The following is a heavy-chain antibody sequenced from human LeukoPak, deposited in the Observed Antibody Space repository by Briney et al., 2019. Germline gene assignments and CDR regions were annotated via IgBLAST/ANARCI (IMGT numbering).Heavy chain of an antibody. CDR3: AREFRYSGRAGLNYYYYMDV. V-gene: IGHV1-2*02. CDR1: GYTFTGYY. J-gene: IGHJ6*03. CDR2: INPNSGGT. D-gene: IGHD3-9*01. Sequence: ASVKVSCKASGYTFTGYYMHRVRQAPGQGLEWMGWINPNSGGTNYAQKFQGRVTMTRDTSINTAYMELSRLRSDDTAVYYCAREFRYSGRAGLNYYYYMDVWGKGTTVTVSS.